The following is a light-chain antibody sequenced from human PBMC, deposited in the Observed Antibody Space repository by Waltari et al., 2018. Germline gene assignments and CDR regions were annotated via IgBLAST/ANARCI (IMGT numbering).Light chain of an antibody. CDR3: QQGYSAPWT. CDR1: QSISRD. CDR2: AAS. J-gene: IGKJ1*01. V-gene: IGKV1-39*01. Sequence: DIQMTQSPSSLSASVGDRVTITCRARQSISRDLNWYQQKPGKAPKLLIDAASSLQSGVPSRFSGSGSGTDFTLTISSLQLEDFATFYCQQGYSAPWTFGQGTRVEIK.